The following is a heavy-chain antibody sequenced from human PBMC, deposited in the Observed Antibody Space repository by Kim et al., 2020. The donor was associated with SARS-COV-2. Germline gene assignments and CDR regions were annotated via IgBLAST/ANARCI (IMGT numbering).Heavy chain of an antibody. Sequence: SQTLSLTCAISGDSVSSNSAAWNWIRQSPSRGLEWLGRTYYRSKWYNDYAVSVKSRITINPDTSKNQFSLQLNSVTPEDTAVYYCARDQIVGKGAVLIAGGDAFDYWGQETLVTVSS. CDR1: GDSVSSNSAA. CDR3: ARDQIVGKGAVLIAGGDAFDY. D-gene: IGHD6-13*01. V-gene: IGHV6-1*01. CDR2: TYYRSKWYN. J-gene: IGHJ4*02.